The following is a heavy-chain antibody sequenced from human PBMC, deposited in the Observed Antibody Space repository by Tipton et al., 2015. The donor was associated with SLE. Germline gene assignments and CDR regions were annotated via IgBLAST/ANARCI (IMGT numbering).Heavy chain of an antibody. CDR3: ARAYEYYDFWSGYYPYFDY. CDR2: INHSGST. Sequence: TLSLTCAVYGGSFSGYYWSWIRQPPGKGLEWIGEINHSGSTNYNPSLKSRVTISVDTSKNQFSLKLSSVTAADTAVYYCARAYEYYDFWSGYYPYFDYWGQGTLVTVSS. J-gene: IGHJ4*02. D-gene: IGHD3-3*01. V-gene: IGHV4-34*01. CDR1: GGSFSGYY.